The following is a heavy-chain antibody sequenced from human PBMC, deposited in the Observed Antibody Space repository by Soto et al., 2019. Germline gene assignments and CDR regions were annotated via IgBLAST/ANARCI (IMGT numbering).Heavy chain of an antibody. J-gene: IGHJ4*02. CDR3: VRGSAGGGAY. Sequence: QVQLEQSGAEVKKPGASVKVSCKASGYTFTAYFLHWVRQVPGQGFEWMAWINPRSDVTNYAQKFQGRVTVTRDTALSTVYMELNNMTFNDTAVYYCVRGSAGGGAYWGQGTRVVVSS. V-gene: IGHV1-2*02. CDR2: INPRSDVT. CDR1: GYTFTAYF. D-gene: IGHD6-13*01.